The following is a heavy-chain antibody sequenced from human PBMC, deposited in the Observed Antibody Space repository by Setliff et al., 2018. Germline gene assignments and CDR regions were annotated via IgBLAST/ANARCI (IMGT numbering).Heavy chain of an antibody. CDR1: GFTFSDYY. Sequence: PGGSLRLSCAASGFTFSDYYMSWIRQAPGKGLEWVSYISSSGSTIYYADSVKGRFTISRDNSKNTLFLQMNSLRPEDTAVYYCAGGGHYSSSRSPLTHWGQGTLVTVSS. CDR2: ISSSGSTI. V-gene: IGHV3-11*01. D-gene: IGHD6-13*01. CDR3: AGGGHYSSSRSPLTH. J-gene: IGHJ4*02.